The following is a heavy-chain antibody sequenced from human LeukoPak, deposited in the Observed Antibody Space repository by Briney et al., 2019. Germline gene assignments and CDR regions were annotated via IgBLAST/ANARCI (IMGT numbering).Heavy chain of an antibody. J-gene: IGHJ6*03. D-gene: IGHD2-2*01. CDR3: ARGRCSSTSCYGERGYYYYYYMDV. CDR1: GYSISSGYY. V-gene: IGHV4-38-2*02. Sequence: SETLSLTCTVSGYSISSGYYWGWIRQPPGKGLEWIGSIYHSGSTYYNPSLKSRVTISVDTSKNQFSLKLSSVTAADTDVYYCARGRCSSTSCYGERGYYYYYYMDVWGKGTTVTVSS. CDR2: IYHSGST.